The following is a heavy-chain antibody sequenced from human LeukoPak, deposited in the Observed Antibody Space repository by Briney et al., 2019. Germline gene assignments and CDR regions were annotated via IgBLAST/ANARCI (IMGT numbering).Heavy chain of an antibody. CDR3: ARDWGRGDSKYLDF. D-gene: IGHD4-17*01. Sequence: QSGGSLRLSCAASGFTFNNYGMHWVRQAPGKGLECVALISNDGSKKYYAGSAKGRFTISRDNSRNTVFLEMNSFRGDDTAVYFCARDWGRGDSKYLDFWGQGILVTVSS. CDR1: GFTFNNYG. V-gene: IGHV3-30*03. CDR2: ISNDGSKK. J-gene: IGHJ4*02.